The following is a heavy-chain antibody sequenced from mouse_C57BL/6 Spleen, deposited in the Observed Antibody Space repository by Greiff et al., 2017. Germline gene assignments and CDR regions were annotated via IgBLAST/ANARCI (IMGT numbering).Heavy chain of an antibody. J-gene: IGHJ4*01. Sequence: EVQLQQSGPELVKPGASVKISCKASGYSFTGYYMNWVKQSPEKSLEWIGEINPSTGGTTYNQKFKDKATLTVDKSSSTAYMQLKSLTSEDSAVYYCARSTTVVGDYAMDYWGQGTSVTVSS. CDR1: GYSFTGYY. CDR2: INPSTGGT. D-gene: IGHD1-1*01. V-gene: IGHV1-42*01. CDR3: ARSTTVVGDYAMDY.